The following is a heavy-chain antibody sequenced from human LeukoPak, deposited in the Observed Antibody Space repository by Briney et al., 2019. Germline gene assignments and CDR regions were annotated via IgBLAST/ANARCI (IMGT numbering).Heavy chain of an antibody. Sequence: SETLSLTCAVYGGSFSGYYWSWIRQPPGKGLEWIGEINHSGSTNYNPSLKSRVTISVDTSKNQFSLKLGSVTVADTAVYYCASRIVPSSDFDYWGQGTLVTVSS. V-gene: IGHV4-34*01. J-gene: IGHJ4*02. CDR3: ASRIVPSSDFDY. D-gene: IGHD5-12*01. CDR2: INHSGST. CDR1: GGSFSGYY.